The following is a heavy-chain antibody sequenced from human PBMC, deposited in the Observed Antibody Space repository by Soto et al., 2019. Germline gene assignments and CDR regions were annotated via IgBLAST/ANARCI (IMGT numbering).Heavy chain of an antibody. J-gene: IGHJ3*02. V-gene: IGHV1-2*02. Sequence: QLHLVQSGAVVKKPGASETVSCSASGYPVTAYYMHWVRQAPGRGLEWMGGINPATGAAKYTQTFQGRVTMTRDTSTSTVFMELSGLTSEDTAVCYCARGGGVGVAGSAAFDMWGQGTLVTVSS. CDR3: ARGGGVGVAGSAAFDM. CDR2: INPATGAA. CDR1: GYPVTAYY. D-gene: IGHD3-3*01.